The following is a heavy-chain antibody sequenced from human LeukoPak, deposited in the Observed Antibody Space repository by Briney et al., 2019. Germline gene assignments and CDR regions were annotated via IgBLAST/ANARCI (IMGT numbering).Heavy chain of an antibody. V-gene: IGHV3-11*01. J-gene: IGHJ6*02. Sequence: GGSLRLSCAASGFTFSDYYMSWVRQAPGKGLEGVSYISSSGSTIYYADSVKGRFTISRDNAKNSLYLQMNSLRAEDTAVYYCARAEYYDSSGYYEYGMDGWGQGTTVTVSS. CDR2: ISSSGSTI. CDR1: GFTFSDYY. D-gene: IGHD3-22*01. CDR3: ARAEYYDSSGYYEYGMDG.